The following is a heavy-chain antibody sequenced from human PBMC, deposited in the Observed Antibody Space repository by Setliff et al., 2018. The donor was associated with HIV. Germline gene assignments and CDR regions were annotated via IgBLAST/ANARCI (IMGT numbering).Heavy chain of an antibody. CDR1: GGSVSSGSYY. D-gene: IGHD3-10*01. J-gene: IGHJ3*02. CDR3: ARGGVLLWFGELLGFDI. CDR2: IYYSGST. Sequence: ETLSLTCTVSGGSVSSGSYYWSWIRQPPGKGLEWIGYIYYSGSTNYNPSLKSRVTISVDTSKNQFSLKLSSVTAADTAVYYCARGGVLLWFGELLGFDIWGQGTMVTVSS. V-gene: IGHV4-61*01.